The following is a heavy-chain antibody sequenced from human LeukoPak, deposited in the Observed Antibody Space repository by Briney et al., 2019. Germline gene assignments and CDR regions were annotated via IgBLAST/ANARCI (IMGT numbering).Heavy chain of an antibody. CDR1: GGSFSGYY. CDR2: INHSGST. D-gene: IGHD6-13*01. Sequence: SETLSLTCAVYGGSFSGYYWSWIRQPPAKGLEWIGEINHSGSTNYNPSLKSRVTISVDTSKNQFSLKLSSVTAADTAVYYCARGREYYNRGYSSSWYYFDYWGQGTLVTVSS. V-gene: IGHV4-34*01. J-gene: IGHJ4*02. CDR3: ARGREYYNRGYSSSWYYFDY.